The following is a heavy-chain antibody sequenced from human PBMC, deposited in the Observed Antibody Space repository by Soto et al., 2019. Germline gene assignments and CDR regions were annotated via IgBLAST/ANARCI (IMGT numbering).Heavy chain of an antibody. CDR3: ARDMPRTVVPYFDF. V-gene: IGHV1-69*06. CDR2: IIPISGAA. J-gene: IGHJ4*02. D-gene: IGHD2-2*01. CDR1: GGTFSNYV. Sequence: QVQLVQSGAEVKKPGSSVKVSCKASGGTFSNYVVNWVRQAPGQGLEWMGRIIPISGAANYAQKFQGRVTITEDKSTSTSYMELSSLRSEDTAVYYCARDMPRTVVPYFDFWGQGTLVTVSS.